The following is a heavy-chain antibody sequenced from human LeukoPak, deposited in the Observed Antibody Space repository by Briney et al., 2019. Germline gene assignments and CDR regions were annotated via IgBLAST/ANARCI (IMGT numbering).Heavy chain of an antibody. CDR3: ARDRPRSYYGMDV. D-gene: IGHD6-6*01. J-gene: IGHJ6*02. V-gene: IGHV1-69*04. Sequence: PSVKVSCKASGGTFSIYAISWVRAAPGQGLEWMGRIIHILGIANYAQKFQGRVTITADKSTSTAYMELSSLRSEDTAVYYCARDRPRSYYGMDVWGQGTTVTVSS. CDR2: IIHILGIA. CDR1: GGTFSIYA.